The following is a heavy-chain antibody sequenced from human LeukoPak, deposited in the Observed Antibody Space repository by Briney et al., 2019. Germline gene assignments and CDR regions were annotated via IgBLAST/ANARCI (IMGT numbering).Heavy chain of an antibody. Sequence: SETLSLTCSVSGGSINDGHFYWGCIRQSPGKGLEWIANFHYGGNTYYKTSLRSRVTMSVDISRNQFSLSLSSVTAADTAVYYCVADGKYFFDHSARPEYWGPGTLVTVSS. CDR1: GGSINDGHFY. CDR3: VADGKYFFDHSARPEY. CDR2: FHYGGNT. V-gene: IGHV4-39*01. J-gene: IGHJ4*02. D-gene: IGHD1-26*01.